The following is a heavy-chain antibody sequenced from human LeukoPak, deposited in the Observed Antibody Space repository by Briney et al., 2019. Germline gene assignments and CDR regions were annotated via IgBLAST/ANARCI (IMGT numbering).Heavy chain of an antibody. CDR1: GLSFSYYS. CDR3: ARVADWLDP. V-gene: IGHV3-7*01. J-gene: IGHJ5*02. Sequence: GGSLRLSCAASGLSFSYYSMNWVRQAPGKGLEWVANLKEGGTETYYVDSVKGRFTISRDNAKNSLYLQMNSLRAEDTAVYYCARVADWLDPWGQGTLVTVSS. CDR2: LKEGGTET.